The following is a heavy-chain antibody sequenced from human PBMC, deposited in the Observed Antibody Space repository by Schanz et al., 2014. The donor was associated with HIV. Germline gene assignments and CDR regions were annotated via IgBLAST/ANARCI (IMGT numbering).Heavy chain of an antibody. J-gene: IGHJ4*02. CDR2: IIPIFGTA. CDR3: ARGRWGFLWRGDNYPPDY. D-gene: IGHD3-3*01. CDR1: GYTFSHYG. Sequence: QVQLLQSGPEVKRPGASVTVSCKTSGYTFSHYGVSWVRQAPGQGLEWMGGIIPIFGTANYAQKXXXXVTIIADESTSTAYMELSSLRSADTAVYYCARGRWGFLWRGDNYPPDYWGRGTLVTVSS. V-gene: IGHV1-69*13.